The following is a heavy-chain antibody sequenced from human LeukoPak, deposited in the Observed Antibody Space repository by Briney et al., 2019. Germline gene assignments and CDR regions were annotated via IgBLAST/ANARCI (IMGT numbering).Heavy chain of an antibody. CDR2: IIPVFGTA. V-gene: IGHV1-69*05. CDR3: ARDKHHGEYYDILTGSYYFDY. CDR1: GGTFSSYA. J-gene: IGHJ4*02. D-gene: IGHD3-9*01. Sequence: SVKVSCKASGGTFSSYAISWVRQAPGQGLEWMGRIIPVFGTANYAQKFQGRVTITTDESTSTAYMELSSLRSEDTAVYYCARDKHHGEYYDILTGSYYFDYWGQGTLVTVSS.